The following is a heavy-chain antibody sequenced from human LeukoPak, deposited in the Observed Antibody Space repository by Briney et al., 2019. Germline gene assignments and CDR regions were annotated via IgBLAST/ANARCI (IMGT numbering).Heavy chain of an antibody. D-gene: IGHD2-21*02. CDR1: GYTFTGYY. CDR3: ARSFSTRVDSPKNTGVVVTAFDY. J-gene: IGHJ4*02. Sequence: GASVKVSCKASGYTFTGYYMQWVRQAPGQGLEWMGRINPNSGGTNYAQKFQGRVTMTRDTSISTAYMELSRLRSDDTAVYYCARSFSTRVDSPKNTGVVVTAFDYWGQGTLVTVSS. CDR2: INPNSGGT. V-gene: IGHV1-2*06.